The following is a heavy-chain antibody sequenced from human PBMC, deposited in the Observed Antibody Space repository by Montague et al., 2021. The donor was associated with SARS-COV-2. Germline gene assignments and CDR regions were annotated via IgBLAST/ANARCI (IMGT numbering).Heavy chain of an antibody. Sequence: SETLSLTCHVYGASFSGYYWSWVRQSPGKGLEWIGEVIHSGTTNXXPSLKCRVTISIDSSNDRFSLRLTSLTAADTGVYYCASGEFLYYGSGNYYRSALDDWGQGTTVTVSS. D-gene: IGHD3-10*01. CDR2: VIHSGTT. J-gene: IGHJ6*02. CDR3: ASGEFLYYGSGNYYRSALDD. CDR1: GASFSGYY. V-gene: IGHV4-34*12.